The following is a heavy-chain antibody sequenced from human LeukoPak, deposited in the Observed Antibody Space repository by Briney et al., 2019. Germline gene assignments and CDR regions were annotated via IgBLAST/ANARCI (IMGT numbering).Heavy chain of an antibody. CDR2: IYGSESI. Sequence: SETLSLTCTVSGASISIYYWSWIRQPAGRGLEWIGCIYGSESINYNPSLKSRVTMSVDTSKNQFSLKLSSVTAADTAVYYCARVNSGWYGRLDYWGPGTLVAVSS. D-gene: IGHD6-19*01. V-gene: IGHV4-4*07. CDR3: ARVNSGWYGRLDY. CDR1: GASISIYY. J-gene: IGHJ4*02.